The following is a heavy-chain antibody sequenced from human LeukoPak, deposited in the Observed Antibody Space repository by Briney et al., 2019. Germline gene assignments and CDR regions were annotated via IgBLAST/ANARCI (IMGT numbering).Heavy chain of an antibody. CDR3: AREATHDDRGFDY. D-gene: IGHD3-9*01. CDR2: IYYSGST. Sequence: PSETLSLTCTVSGGSISDSSYYWDWIRQPPGKGLGWIGSIYYSGSTYYAPSLKSRLTISVDTSKNQFSLKLSSVTAADTAVYYCAREATHDDRGFDYWGQGTLVTVSS. V-gene: IGHV4-39*02. CDR1: GGSISDSSYY. J-gene: IGHJ4*02.